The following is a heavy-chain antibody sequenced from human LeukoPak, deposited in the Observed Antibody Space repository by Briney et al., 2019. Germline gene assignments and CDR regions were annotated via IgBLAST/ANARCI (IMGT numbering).Heavy chain of an antibody. V-gene: IGHV1-2*02. CDR3: APTAEAYTSWWKV. Sequence: ASVKVSCKAPGYKFTDDYMHWVRQAPGQGLEFMGWINPDSGFTNYAQKFKGMVTMTRDTSISTAYLEVRSLTSDDTAVYYCAPTAEAYTSWWKVWGQGTLVTVSS. J-gene: IGHJ4*02. CDR1: GYKFTDDY. CDR2: INPDSGFT. D-gene: IGHD3-16*01.